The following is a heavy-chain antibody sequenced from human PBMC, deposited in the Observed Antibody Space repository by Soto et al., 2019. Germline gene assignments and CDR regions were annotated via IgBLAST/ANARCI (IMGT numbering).Heavy chain of an antibody. CDR3: AREGGSGSPDGYFNV. V-gene: IGHV4-30-2*01. D-gene: IGHD1-26*01. CDR2: IFHSGST. Sequence: QLQLQESGSGLVKPSQTLSLTCAVSGGSISSGGYSWSWLRQPPGKGLEWIGYIFHSGSTYYNPSPKRRVTAPVDGSKNPSSPELSSVTAADTAVYYCAREGGSGSPDGYFNVWGRGTLVTVSS. J-gene: IGHJ2*01. CDR1: GGSISSGGYS.